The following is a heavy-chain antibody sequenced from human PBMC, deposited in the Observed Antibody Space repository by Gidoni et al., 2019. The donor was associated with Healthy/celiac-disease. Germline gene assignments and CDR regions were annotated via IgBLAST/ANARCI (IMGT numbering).Heavy chain of an antibody. J-gene: IGHJ2*01. CDR3: ARGVGAHPPYWYFDL. V-gene: IGHV3-7*01. CDR2: IKQDGREK. D-gene: IGHD1-26*01. Sequence: EVQLVESGGGLVQPGGSLRLSCAASGFTFSSYWMSWVRQAPGKGLEWVANIKQDGREKYYVDSVKGRFTISRDNAKNSLYLQMNSLRAEDTAVYYCARGVGAHPPYWYFDLWGRGTLVTVSS. CDR1: GFTFSSYW.